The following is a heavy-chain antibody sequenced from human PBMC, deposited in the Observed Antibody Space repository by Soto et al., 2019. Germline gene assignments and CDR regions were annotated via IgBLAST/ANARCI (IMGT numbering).Heavy chain of an antibody. CDR1: GCTFSSCA. CDR3: YYYYYGMDV. V-gene: IGHV1-69*01. Sequence: QVQLVQSGAEVKKPGSSVKVSCKASGCTFSSCAISWVRQAPGQGLEWMGGIIPIFGTANYAQKFQGRVTITADESTSTAYMELSSLRSEDTAVYYCYYYYYGMDVWGQGTTVTVSS. CDR2: IIPIFGTA. J-gene: IGHJ6*02.